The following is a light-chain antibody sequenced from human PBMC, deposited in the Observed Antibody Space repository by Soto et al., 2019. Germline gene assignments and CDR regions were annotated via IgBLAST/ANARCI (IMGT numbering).Light chain of an antibody. CDR2: GTS. Sequence: EIVLTQSPGTLSLSPGERATLSCGASQSVDSRYLAWYQQKPGQAPRLLIFGTSNRAAGIPDRFIGGGSGTDFPLTISRLEPEDFAVYFCQQYGSSPLTFGGGTKVEIK. V-gene: IGKV3-20*01. J-gene: IGKJ4*01. CDR1: QSVDSRY. CDR3: QQYGSSPLT.